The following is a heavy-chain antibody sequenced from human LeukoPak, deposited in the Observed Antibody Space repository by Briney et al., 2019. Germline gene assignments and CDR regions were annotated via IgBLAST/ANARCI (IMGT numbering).Heavy chain of an antibody. CDR1: GGSFSGYY. CDR3: ARRSPRIAARPFDY. CDR2: INHSGST. D-gene: IGHD6-6*01. Sequence: SETLSLTCAVYGGSFSGYYWSWIRQPPGKGLEWIGEINHSGSTNYNPSLKSRVTISVDTSKNQFSLKLSSVTAADTAVYYCARRSPRIAARPFDYWGQGTLVTVSS. J-gene: IGHJ4*02. V-gene: IGHV4-34*01.